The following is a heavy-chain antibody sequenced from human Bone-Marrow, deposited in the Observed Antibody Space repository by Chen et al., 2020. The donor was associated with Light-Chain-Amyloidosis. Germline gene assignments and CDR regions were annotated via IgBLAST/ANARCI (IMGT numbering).Heavy chain of an antibody. Sequence: EVQLVESGGGLLQRGGSLRLSCAASGFAFSSYAMSWVRQAPGKGLEGVSTISGRGGSRYYGDSVKGRLTISRDNCKNALLLQMISLRAEDTAVYDCAKDISYDDILPGYPADAFDIWGQGTMVTVSS. V-gene: IGHV3-23*04. J-gene: IGHJ3*02. CDR2: ISGRGGSR. CDR1: GFAFSSYA. CDR3: AKDISYDDILPGYPADAFDI. D-gene: IGHD3-9*01.